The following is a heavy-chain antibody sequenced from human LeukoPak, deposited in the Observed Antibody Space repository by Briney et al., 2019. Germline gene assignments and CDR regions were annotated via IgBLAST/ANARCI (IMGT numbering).Heavy chain of an antibody. V-gene: IGHV1-69*13. CDR2: IIPIFGTA. D-gene: IGHD4-11*01. J-gene: IGHJ6*02. CDR3: ARPLVTTVTVWGMDV. Sequence: SVKVSCRASGGTFSSYATSWVRQAPGQGLEWMGGIIPIFGTANYAQKFQGRVTITADESTRTAYMELSSLRSEDTAVYYCARPLVTTVTVWGMDVWGQGTTVTVSS. CDR1: GGTFSSYA.